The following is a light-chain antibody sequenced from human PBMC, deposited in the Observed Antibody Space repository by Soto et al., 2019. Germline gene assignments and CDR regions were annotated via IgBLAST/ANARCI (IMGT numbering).Light chain of an antibody. CDR2: AAS. Sequence: DIQMTQSPSSLCASVGDRVTITLRASQSISSYLNWYQQKPGKAPKLLIYAASSLQSGVPSRFSGSGSGTDFTLTISRLEPEDFAVYYCQQYGSSGTFGQGTKVDIK. J-gene: IGKJ1*01. CDR3: QQYGSSGT. CDR1: QSISSY. V-gene: IGKV1-39*01.